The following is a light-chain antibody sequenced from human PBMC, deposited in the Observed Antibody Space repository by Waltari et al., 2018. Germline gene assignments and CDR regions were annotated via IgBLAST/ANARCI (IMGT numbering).Light chain of an antibody. CDR3: QVWDSSTEV. CDR2: RDS. Sequence: SYELTQPLSVSVALGQTARITCGGNTIGLNNVHLYQQKPGQAPVLVIYRDSNRPSGIPERFSGSNSGNTATLTISRAQAGDEADYYCQVWDSSTEVFGGGTKLTVL. CDR1: TIGLNN. J-gene: IGLJ2*01. V-gene: IGLV3-9*01.